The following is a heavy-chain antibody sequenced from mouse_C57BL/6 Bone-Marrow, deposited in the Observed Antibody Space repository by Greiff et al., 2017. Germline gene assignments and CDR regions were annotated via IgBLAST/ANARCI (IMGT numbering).Heavy chain of an antibody. V-gene: IGHV1-7*01. J-gene: IGHJ4*01. CDR1: GYTFTSYW. D-gene: IGHD1-1*01. CDR3: ARNYYGSSYGGDYYARDD. CDR2: INPSSGYT. Sequence: QVQLQQSGAELAKPGASVKLSCKASGYTFTSYWMHWVKQRPGQGLEWIGSINPSSGYTKYNQKFKDKATLTADKSSSTAYMQLNSLTYEDSAVYYGARNYYGSSYGGDYYARDDWGQGTSVTVSS.